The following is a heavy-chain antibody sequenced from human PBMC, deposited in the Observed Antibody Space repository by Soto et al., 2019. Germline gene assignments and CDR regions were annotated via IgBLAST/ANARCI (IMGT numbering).Heavy chain of an antibody. CDR2: LYQNARA. Sequence: SQTLSLTCDLSGASIKSDTWWSWVRQSTGKGLEWIGELYQNARAVDNPSLKCRVTIAIDRSNNHFSLNLTPVTAADTAVYSCARADSVLVAKGFDLWGQGTLVTVSS. V-gene: IGHV4-4*02. CDR1: GASIKSDTW. CDR3: ARADSVLVAKGFDL. D-gene: IGHD2-8*02. J-gene: IGHJ4*02.